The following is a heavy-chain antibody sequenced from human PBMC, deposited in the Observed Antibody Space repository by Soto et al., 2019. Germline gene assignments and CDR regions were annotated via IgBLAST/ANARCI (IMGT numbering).Heavy chain of an antibody. J-gene: IGHJ6*02. CDR3: ARDRHYYDSSGYLIYGMDV. V-gene: IGHV3-30-3*01. CDR1: GFTFSSYA. D-gene: IGHD3-22*01. Sequence: GGSLRLSCAASGFTFSSYAMHWVRQAPGKGLEWVAVISYDGSNKYYADSVKGRFTISRDNSKNTLYLQMNSLRAEDTAVYYCARDRHYYDSSGYLIYGMDVWGQGTTVTVSS. CDR2: ISYDGSNK.